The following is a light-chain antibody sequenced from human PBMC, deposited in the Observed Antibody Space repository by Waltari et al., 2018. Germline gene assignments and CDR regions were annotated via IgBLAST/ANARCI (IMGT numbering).Light chain of an antibody. CDR3: QQYYRYYT. CDR2: KAS. J-gene: IGKJ2*01. Sequence: DIQMTQSPSTLSASVGDRVTITCRASQSISSWLAWYQQKPGKAPKLLIYKASTLGRGIPSRFSGSGSGTEFTLTISSLQPDDFATYYCQQYYRYYTFGQGTKLEIK. V-gene: IGKV1-5*03. CDR1: QSISSW.